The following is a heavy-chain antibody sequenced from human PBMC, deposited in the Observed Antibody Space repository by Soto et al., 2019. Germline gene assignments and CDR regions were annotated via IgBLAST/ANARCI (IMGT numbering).Heavy chain of an antibody. CDR1: GYSFTIYW. V-gene: IGHV5-51*01. Sequence: GESLKISCDGSGYSFTIYWIGWVRQMPGKGLEWMGIIYPGDSDTRYSPSFQGQVTISADKSISTAYLQWSSLKASDTAMYYCAMSTTVANYYYYYGMDVWGQGTTVTVSS. CDR2: IYPGDSDT. CDR3: AMSTTVANYYYYYGMDV. J-gene: IGHJ6*02. D-gene: IGHD1-1*01.